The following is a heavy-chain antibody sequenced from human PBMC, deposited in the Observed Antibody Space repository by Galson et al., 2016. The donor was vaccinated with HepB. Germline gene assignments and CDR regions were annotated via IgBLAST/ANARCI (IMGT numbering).Heavy chain of an antibody. CDR2: IWNDGSNR. D-gene: IGHD6-19*01. CDR1: GFTFSNYG. Sequence: SLRLPCAASGFTFSNYGLHWVRHAPGHGLEWVALIWNDGSNRYYADSVKGRFTISRDNSKNTLYLQMNSLRAEDTAVYYCAREGVGIAVAATAFDYWGQGTLVTVSS. J-gene: IGHJ4*02. CDR3: AREGVGIAVAATAFDY. V-gene: IGHV3-33*01.